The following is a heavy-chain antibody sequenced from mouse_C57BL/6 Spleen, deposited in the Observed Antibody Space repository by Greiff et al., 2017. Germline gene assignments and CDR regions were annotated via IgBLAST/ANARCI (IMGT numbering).Heavy chain of an antibody. Sequence: VQLQQSGAELVRPGDSVTLSCTASGFNIKDDYMNWVKQRPEQGLEWIGWLDPENGYTEYASKFQGMLTISADTSTNTSDLQISSLTSEDTAVYYCTTTTVNYAMDYRGQGTSVTVSS. D-gene: IGHD1-1*01. CDR3: TTTTVNYAMDY. CDR2: LDPENGYT. J-gene: IGHJ4*01. CDR1: GFNIKDDY. V-gene: IGHV14-4*01.